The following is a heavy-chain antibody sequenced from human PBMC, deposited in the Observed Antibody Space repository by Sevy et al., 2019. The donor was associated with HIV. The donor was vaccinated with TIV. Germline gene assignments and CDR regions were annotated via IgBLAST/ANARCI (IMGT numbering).Heavy chain of an antibody. Sequence: GGSLRLSCAASGFTFSNYGMHWVRQAPSKGLEWVAVIWNDGSNKYYADSVKGRFTISRDNSKNTLYLQMNSLRVEDTAVYFCARGGDFNDRSAKGDFDYWGQGTLVTVSS. CDR1: GFTFSNYG. V-gene: IGHV3-33*01. D-gene: IGHD3-22*01. J-gene: IGHJ4*02. CDR3: ARGGDFNDRSAKGDFDY. CDR2: IWNDGSNK.